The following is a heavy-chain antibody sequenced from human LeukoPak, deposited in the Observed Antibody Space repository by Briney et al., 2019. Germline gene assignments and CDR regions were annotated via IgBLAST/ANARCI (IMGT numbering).Heavy chain of an antibody. CDR2: ISSGSSYI. D-gene: IGHD6-25*01. CDR1: SFTFSSYS. V-gene: IGHV3-21*06. J-gene: IGHJ4*02. Sequence: GGSLRLSCAASSFTFSSYSITWVRQAPGKGLEWVSSISSGSSYIYFADSMKGRFTISRDNTQNLVYLQMNSLKAEDTAVYFCARAAAAADIPYYLDFWGQGTLVTVSS. CDR3: ARAAAAADIPYYLDF.